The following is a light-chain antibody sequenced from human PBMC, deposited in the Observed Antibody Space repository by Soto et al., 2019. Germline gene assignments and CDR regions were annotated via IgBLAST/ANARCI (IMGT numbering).Light chain of an antibody. CDR1: QGIRND. Sequence: IQMTQSPSSLSASVGYRVTITCRASQGIRNDLGWYQQKPGKAPKVLIYAASSLQSGVPSRFSGSGSGTDFTLTISSLQPEDFATYYCQQSYSRTFGQGTTVDIK. CDR3: QQSYSRT. V-gene: IGKV1-39*01. J-gene: IGKJ1*01. CDR2: AAS.